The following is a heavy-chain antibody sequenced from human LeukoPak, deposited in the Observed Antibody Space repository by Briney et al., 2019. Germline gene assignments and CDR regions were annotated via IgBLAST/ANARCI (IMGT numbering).Heavy chain of an antibody. V-gene: IGHV4-39*07. D-gene: IGHD3-22*01. CDR1: GGSISSSSYY. J-gene: IGHJ4*02. CDR2: IYYSGST. CDR3: ARDQDDSSGYYSYFDF. Sequence: SETLSLTCTVSGGSISSSSYYWGWIRQPPGKGLEWIESIYYSGSTYYNPSLKSRVTISVDTSKNQFSLKLSSVTAADTAVYYCARDQDDSSGYYSYFDFWAQGTLVTVSS.